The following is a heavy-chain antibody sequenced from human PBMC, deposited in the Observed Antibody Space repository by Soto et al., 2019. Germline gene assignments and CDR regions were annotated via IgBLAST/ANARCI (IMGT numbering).Heavy chain of an antibody. CDR3: AKERVRFLDA. V-gene: IGHV3-9*01. CDR2: ITWNSVST. CDR1: GFSFDDFA. J-gene: IGHJ5*02. D-gene: IGHD3-3*01. Sequence: QLVESGGGLVQPGGSLRLSCVASGFSFDDFAMHWVGQAPGKGLEWISGITWNSVSTDYANSVKGRFTVSRDNAKNSLYLQMSSLTTEDTALYFCAKERVRFLDAWGQGTLVTVSS.